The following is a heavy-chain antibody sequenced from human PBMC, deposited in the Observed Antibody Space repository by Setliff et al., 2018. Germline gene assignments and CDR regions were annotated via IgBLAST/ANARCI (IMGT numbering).Heavy chain of an antibody. Sequence: SETLSLTCSVSGGSISPYYWIWIRQSPGKGLEWIGYIFYSGSARYNPSLESRVTMSVDTSKNQISLKLTSVTAADTAVYYCAREDGPNYYYYYMDIWGKGTTVTVSS. V-gene: IGHV4-59*12. J-gene: IGHJ6*03. CDR1: GGSISPYY. CDR2: IFYSGSA. D-gene: IGHD2-8*01. CDR3: AREDGPNYYYYYMDI.